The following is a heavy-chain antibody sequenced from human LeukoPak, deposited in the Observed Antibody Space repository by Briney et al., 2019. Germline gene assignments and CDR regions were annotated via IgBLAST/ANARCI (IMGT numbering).Heavy chain of an antibody. Sequence: AASVKVSCKASGYTFTSYAMNWVRQAPGQGLEWMGWINTNTGNPTYAQGFTGRFVFSLDTSVSTAYLQISSLKAEDTAVYYCARDYVWQQLVQSQVNYYYYYMDVWGKGTTVTVSS. CDR2: INTNTGNP. CDR3: ARDYVWQQLVQSQVNYYYYYMDV. J-gene: IGHJ6*03. V-gene: IGHV7-4-1*02. D-gene: IGHD6-13*01. CDR1: GYTFTSYA.